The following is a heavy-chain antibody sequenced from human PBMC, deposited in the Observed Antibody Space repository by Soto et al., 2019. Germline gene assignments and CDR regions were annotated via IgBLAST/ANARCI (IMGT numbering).Heavy chain of an antibody. V-gene: IGHV1-18*04. Sequence: QIQLVQSAAEVKKPGASVKVSCKTSGYTFVSYGISWVRQAPGQGLEWMGWISPYNGNTNFAQRFRGRVTLTTDTSTDTVYKYLGSLKSDHTAVYYCARDQNYFDRSCYYDHWGQGTLITVSS. CDR3: ARDQNYFDRSCYYDH. CDR2: ISPYNGNT. D-gene: IGHD3-22*01. J-gene: IGHJ5*02. CDR1: GYTFVSYG.